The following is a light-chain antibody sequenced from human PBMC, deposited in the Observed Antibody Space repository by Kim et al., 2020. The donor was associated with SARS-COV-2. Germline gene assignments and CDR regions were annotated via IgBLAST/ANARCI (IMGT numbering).Light chain of an antibody. J-gene: IGLJ2*01. V-gene: IGLV1-40*01. CDR1: SSNIGAGYD. Sequence: GVTISCTGSSSNIGAGYDVHWYQQLPGTAPKLLIYGNSNRPSGVPDRFSGSKSGTSASLAITGLQAEDEADYYCQSYDSSLSGSVFGGGTQLIVL. CDR3: QSYDSSLSGSV. CDR2: GNS.